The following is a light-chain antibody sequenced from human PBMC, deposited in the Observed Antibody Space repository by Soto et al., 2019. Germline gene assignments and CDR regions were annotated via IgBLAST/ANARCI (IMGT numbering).Light chain of an antibody. J-gene: IGLJ1*01. CDR1: SSDVGGYNY. CDR2: EVT. V-gene: IGLV2-14*01. Sequence: QSALTQPASVSGSPGQSITISCTGTSSDVGGYNYVSWYQQHPGKVPKLMIHEVTDRPAGVSDRFSGSKSGNTASLTISGLQAEDEADYYCSSYTRSSTQVFGTGTKLTVL. CDR3: SSYTRSSTQV.